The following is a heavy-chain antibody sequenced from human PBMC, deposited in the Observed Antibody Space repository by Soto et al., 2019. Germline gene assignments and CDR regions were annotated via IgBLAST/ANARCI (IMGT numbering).Heavy chain of an antibody. J-gene: IGHJ6*03. V-gene: IGHV4-59*08. Sequence: SETLSLTCTVSGGSISSYYWSWIRQPPGKGLEWIGYIYYSGSTNYNPSLKSRVTISVDTSKNQFSLKLSSVTAADTAVYYCARLHGYCTNGVCYKYYYYMDVWGKGTTVTVSS. CDR2: IYYSGST. CDR3: ARLHGYCTNGVCYKYYYYMDV. D-gene: IGHD2-8*01. CDR1: GGSISSYY.